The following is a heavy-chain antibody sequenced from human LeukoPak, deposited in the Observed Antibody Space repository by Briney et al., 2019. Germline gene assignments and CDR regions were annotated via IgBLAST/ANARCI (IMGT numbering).Heavy chain of an antibody. Sequence: SETLSLTCTVSGDSISSSSYYWGWIRQPPGKGLEWIGTIYYTGRTYYNPSLKSRVTISVDTSKNHFSLRLSSVTAADTAVYYCARDLMYYYDSSGYHAAFDIWGQGTMVTVSS. V-gene: IGHV4-39*07. CDR1: GDSISSSSYY. J-gene: IGHJ3*02. CDR3: ARDLMYYYDSSGYHAAFDI. CDR2: IYYTGRT. D-gene: IGHD3-22*01.